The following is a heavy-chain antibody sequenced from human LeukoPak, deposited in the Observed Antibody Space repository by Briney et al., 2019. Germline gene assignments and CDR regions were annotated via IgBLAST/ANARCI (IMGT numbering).Heavy chain of an antibody. CDR3: AGHRRPPGLYGSGYLLDY. D-gene: IGHD3-22*01. CDR2: IYPGDSDT. J-gene: IGHJ4*02. V-gene: IGHV5-51*01. Sequence: GESLKISCKGSGYSFTSYWIGWVRQMPGKGLEWMGIIYPGDSDTRYSPSFQGQVTISADKSISTAYLQWSSLKASDTAMYYCAGHRRPPGLYGSGYLLDYWGQGTLVTVSS. CDR1: GYSFTSYW.